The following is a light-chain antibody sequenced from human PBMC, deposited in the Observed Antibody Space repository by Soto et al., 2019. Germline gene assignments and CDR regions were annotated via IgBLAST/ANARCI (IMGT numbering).Light chain of an antibody. CDR2: DVS. CDR1: QNITNY. V-gene: IGKV3-11*01. CDR3: QQRSNWPRT. Sequence: EIVLTQSPGILSLSPGKRATLSCRASQNITNYLIWYQHKPGQAPRLLIYDVSNRATGIPARFSGSGSGTDFTLTISSLEPEDFAVYYCQQRSNWPRTFGQGTKVDIK. J-gene: IGKJ1*01.